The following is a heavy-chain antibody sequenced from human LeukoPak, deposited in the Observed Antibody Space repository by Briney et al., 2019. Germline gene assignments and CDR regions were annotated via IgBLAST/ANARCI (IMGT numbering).Heavy chain of an antibody. CDR3: ARDPPGIAASGTYY. CDR2: IYSRGGT. D-gene: IGHD6-13*01. Sequence: TGGSLRLSCAVSGFSVSNNYMNWVRQAPGKGLEWASLIYSRGGTSYADSVKGRFTISRDSSKNTLFLQMNSLRVEDTAVYYCARDPPGIAASGTYYWGQGTLVTVSS. CDR1: GFSVSNNY. J-gene: IGHJ4*02. V-gene: IGHV3-53*01.